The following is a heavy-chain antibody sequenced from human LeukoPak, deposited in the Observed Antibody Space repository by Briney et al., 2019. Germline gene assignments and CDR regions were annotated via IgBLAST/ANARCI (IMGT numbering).Heavy chain of an antibody. J-gene: IGHJ5*02. CDR1: GGSFRGYY. CDR2: INHSRST. CDR3: ARGGNRYSILGWFDP. V-gene: IGHV4-34*01. D-gene: IGHD6-13*01. Sequence: SETLSVTCAVYGGSFRGYYWSWMRQPPGQGLEWMGGINHSRSTKYNASINSRFVISVDTSNNQFSLKVTSVTAADTAVYYCARGGNRYSILGWFDPWGQGTLVTVSS.